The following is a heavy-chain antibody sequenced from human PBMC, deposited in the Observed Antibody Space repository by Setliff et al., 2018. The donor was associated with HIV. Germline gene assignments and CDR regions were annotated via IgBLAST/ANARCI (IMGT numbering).Heavy chain of an antibody. V-gene: IGHV4-34*01. D-gene: IGHD4-17*01. CDR2: FRHSGNT. CDR1: GGSFSGYS. CDR3: ARGGRSTVTQWAWFDP. Sequence: SETLSLTCAVYGGSFSGYSWSWIRQSPGKGLEWIGEFRHSGNTNINPSLKSRVTISGDTTKNQISLKLTSVTAADTAVYYCARGGRSTVTQWAWFDPWGQGTLVTVSS. J-gene: IGHJ5*02.